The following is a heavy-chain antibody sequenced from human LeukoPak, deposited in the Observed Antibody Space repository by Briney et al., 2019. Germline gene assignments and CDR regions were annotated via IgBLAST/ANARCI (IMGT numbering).Heavy chain of an antibody. V-gene: IGHV4-59*01. CDR3: ARVTGYMIDYQFDY. J-gene: IGHJ4*02. D-gene: IGHD3-22*01. CDR2: IYYSGST. CDR1: GFSISSYY. Sequence: SETLSLTCTVSGFSISSYYWSWIRQPPGKGLEWIGYIYYSGSTNYNSSFKSRVNISIDTSKNQFSLRLSAVTAADTAVYDCARVTGYMIDYQFDYWGQGTLVTVSS.